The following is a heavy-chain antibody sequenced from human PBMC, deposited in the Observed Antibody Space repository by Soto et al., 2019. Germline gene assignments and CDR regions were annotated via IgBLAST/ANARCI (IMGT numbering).Heavy chain of an antibody. J-gene: IGHJ4*02. Sequence: GGSLRLSCVVSGFSVSNNYMSWVRQAPGMRLDWVSVIYADGTTYYVDSVKGRFTISRDDAKNSLYLQMNSLRAEDTAVYYCARERYYYGSGDYWGQGTLVTVSS. CDR3: ARERYYYGSGDY. CDR2: IYADGTT. CDR1: GFSVSNNY. V-gene: IGHV3-53*01. D-gene: IGHD3-10*01.